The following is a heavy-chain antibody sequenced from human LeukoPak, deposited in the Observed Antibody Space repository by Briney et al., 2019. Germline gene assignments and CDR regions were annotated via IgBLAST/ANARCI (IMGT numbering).Heavy chain of an antibody. CDR2: ISSSSSYI. V-gene: IGHV3-21*01. D-gene: IGHD1-14*01. CDR1: GFTFISYA. CDR3: ARVHPDSIDY. Sequence: PGGSLRLSCSASGFTFISYAMSSVRQAPGKGLERVSSISSSSSYIYYADSVKGRFTISRDNAKNSLYLQMNSLRAEDTAVYYCARVHPDSIDYWGQGTLVTVSS. J-gene: IGHJ4*02.